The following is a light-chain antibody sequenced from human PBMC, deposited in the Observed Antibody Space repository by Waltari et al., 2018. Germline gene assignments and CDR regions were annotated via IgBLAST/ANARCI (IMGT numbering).Light chain of an antibody. Sequence: QSALTQPASVSGSPGQSITLSCTGTSSDVGSYTLVSWYQQSPGKAPKLMIYEGSERPSGVSNRFSGSKSGNTASLTISGLQAEDEADYYCSSFAGSSTLFGGGTKLTVL. J-gene: IGLJ2*01. CDR2: EGS. CDR3: SSFAGSSTL. CDR1: SSDVGSYTL. V-gene: IGLV2-23*01.